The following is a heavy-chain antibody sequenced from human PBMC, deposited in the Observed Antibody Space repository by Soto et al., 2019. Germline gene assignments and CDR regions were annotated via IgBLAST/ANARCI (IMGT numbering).Heavy chain of an antibody. Sequence: QVQLQQWGAGLLKPSETLSLTCAVYGGSFSGYYWSWIRQPPGKGLEWIGEINHSGSTNYNPSLKGPVTLSVDTVKNQFSLKLSFVAAPGTGGYYRARGAGREYQLLGKDLLGQGTTGTVS. CDR2: INHSGST. CDR3: ARGAGREYQLLGKDL. J-gene: IGHJ6*02. CDR1: GGSFSGYY. V-gene: IGHV4-34*01. D-gene: IGHD1-7*01.